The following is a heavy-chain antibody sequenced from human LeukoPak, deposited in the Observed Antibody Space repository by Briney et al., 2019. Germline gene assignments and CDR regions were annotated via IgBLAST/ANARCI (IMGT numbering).Heavy chain of an antibody. CDR3: ARGLGIVVVPAAPLSYYYYGMDV. J-gene: IGHJ6*04. Sequence: SVNVSCTASGGTFSSYAISWVRQAPGQGLEWMGGIIPIFGTANYAQKFQGRVTITADKSTSTAYMELSSLRSEDTAVYYCARGLGIVVVPAAPLSYYYYGMDVWGKGTTVTVSS. V-gene: IGHV1-69*06. CDR2: IIPIFGTA. CDR1: GGTFSSYA. D-gene: IGHD2-2*01.